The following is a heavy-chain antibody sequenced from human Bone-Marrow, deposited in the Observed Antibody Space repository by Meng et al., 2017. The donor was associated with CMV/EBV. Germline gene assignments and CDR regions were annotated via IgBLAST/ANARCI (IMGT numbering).Heavy chain of an antibody. CDR3: AKDIGYCSSTSCHHFDY. CDR1: FTFSSYA. D-gene: IGHD2-2*01. V-gene: IGHV3-23*01. J-gene: IGHJ4*02. CDR2: ISGSGDST. Sequence: FTFSSYAMSWVRQAPGKGLEWVSAISGSGDSTYYADSVKGRFTISRDNSKNTLYLQMKSLRVEDTAVYYCAKDIGYCSSTSCHHFDYWGQGTLVTVSS.